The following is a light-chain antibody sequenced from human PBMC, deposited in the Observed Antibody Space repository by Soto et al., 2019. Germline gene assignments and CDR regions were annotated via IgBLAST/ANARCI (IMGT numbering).Light chain of an antibody. CDR3: QSYDSSVV. V-gene: IGLV1-40*01. J-gene: IGLJ2*01. CDR2: GNN. CDR1: SSNIGAGYD. Sequence: QSVLTQPPSVSGAPGQRVTISCTGSSSNIGAGYDVHWYQQLPGTAPKLLIYGNNNRPSGVPDRFSGSKSGNSASLAITGLQAEDEADYYCQSYDSSVVFCGGTKVTVL.